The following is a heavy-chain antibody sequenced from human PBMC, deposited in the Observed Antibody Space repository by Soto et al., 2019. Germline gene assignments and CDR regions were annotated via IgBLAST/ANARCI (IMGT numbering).Heavy chain of an antibody. CDR3: ARTYVPGIAGFDP. V-gene: IGHV3-74*01. D-gene: IGHD1-1*01. J-gene: IGHJ5*02. CDR1: VFTFSNYF. CDR2: MSGDGKTI. Sequence: GGSFRLSCGASVFTFSNYFMHWLRQVPGEGLVWVSRMSGDGKTISYADSVKGRFTISRDNAKNTLYLQMNSLRVEDTAVYYCARTYVPGIAGFDPWGQGTLVTVSS.